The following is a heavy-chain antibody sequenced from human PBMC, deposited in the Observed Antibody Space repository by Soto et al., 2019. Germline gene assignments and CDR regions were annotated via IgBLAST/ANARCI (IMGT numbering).Heavy chain of an antibody. D-gene: IGHD3-22*01. CDR1: GGSVSSQY. CDR2: IYNGGIP. Sequence: PSETLSLTCTVPGGSVSSQYWSWIRQPAGKGLEWIGRIYNGGIPLIHPSLESRVALSLDTSKNQFSLTLSSVTAADTATYYCASQDYDKSVYYFDYWGRGTLVTVSS. J-gene: IGHJ4*02. CDR3: ASQDYDKSVYYFDY. V-gene: IGHV4-4*07.